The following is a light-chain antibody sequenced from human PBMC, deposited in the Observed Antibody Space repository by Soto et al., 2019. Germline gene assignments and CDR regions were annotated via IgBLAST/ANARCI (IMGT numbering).Light chain of an antibody. J-gene: IGKJ2*01. Sequence: EIALTQSPGTLSLSPGERATLSCRASQSVSSSNLAWYQQKHGQAPRLLMYGASSRATGIPDRFSGSGSGKDFTLTISRLEPEDFAVYYCQLYGSSPFTFGQGTKLEIK. CDR3: QLYGSSPFT. CDR2: GAS. CDR1: QSVSSSN. V-gene: IGKV3-20*01.